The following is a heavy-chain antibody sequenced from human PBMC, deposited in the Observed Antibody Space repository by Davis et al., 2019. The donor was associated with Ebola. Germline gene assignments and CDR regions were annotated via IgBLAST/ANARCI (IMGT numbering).Heavy chain of an antibody. J-gene: IGHJ4*02. CDR1: GFTFSSYT. Sequence: GESLKISCAASGFTFSSYTMNWVRQAPGKGLEWLSYISSSSLTTYSADSVKGRFTISRDNSKNTLYLQMNSLRAEDTAVYYCARERWIQLWLLDYWGQGTLVTVSS. CDR2: ISSSSLTT. D-gene: IGHD5-18*01. V-gene: IGHV3-48*01. CDR3: ARERWIQLWLLDY.